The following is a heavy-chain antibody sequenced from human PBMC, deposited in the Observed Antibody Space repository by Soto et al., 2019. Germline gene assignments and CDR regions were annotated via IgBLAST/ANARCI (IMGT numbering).Heavy chain of an antibody. CDR2: VYYSGSA. V-gene: IGHV4-59*01. J-gene: IGHJ4*02. CDR1: GGPIRSYY. D-gene: IGHD3-10*01. Sequence: PSETLSLTCNVSGGPIRSYYWNWIRQPPGKTLEWIGDVYYSGSANYNPSLKSRVTISVDMSRNQFSLKLNSVTAADTAVYYCARGSMVRGPTPFDYWGQGTLVTVSS. CDR3: ARGSMVRGPTPFDY.